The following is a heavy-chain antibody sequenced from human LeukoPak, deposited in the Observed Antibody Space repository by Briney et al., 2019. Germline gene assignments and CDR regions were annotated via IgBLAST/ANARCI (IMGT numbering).Heavy chain of an antibody. D-gene: IGHD3-22*01. CDR2: IRSKANSYAT. Sequence: GGSLKLSCAASGFTFSGSVIHWVRQASGKGLEWVGRIRSKANSYATAYAASVKGRFTISRDDSKNTAYLQMNSLKAEDTAVYYCTGGVWGYDTSGFNFDYWGQGTLVTVSS. CDR1: GFTFSGSV. V-gene: IGHV3-73*01. CDR3: TGGVWGYDTSGFNFDY. J-gene: IGHJ4*02.